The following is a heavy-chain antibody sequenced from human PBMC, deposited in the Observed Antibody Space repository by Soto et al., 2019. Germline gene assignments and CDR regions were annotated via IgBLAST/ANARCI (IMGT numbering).Heavy chain of an antibody. D-gene: IGHD6-19*01. CDR1: GFTFDNYG. CDR2: ISSGSSYI. Sequence: PGGSLRLSCAAPGFTFDNYGMNWVRQAQGKGLEWLSSISSGSSYIFYADSVKGRFTISRDNAKNLLLLQMNSLRGDDTAVYYCARDPGSGWEYLQHWGQGTLVTVSS. V-gene: IGHV3-21*06. CDR3: ARDPGSGWEYLQH. J-gene: IGHJ1*01.